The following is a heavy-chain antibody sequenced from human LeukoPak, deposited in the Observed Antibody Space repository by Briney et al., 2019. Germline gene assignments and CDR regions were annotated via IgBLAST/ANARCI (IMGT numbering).Heavy chain of an antibody. CDR2: IYHTGNT. D-gene: IGHD2-2*01. CDR3: ARDPVVPAAAFDY. CDR1: GYSITSGYY. V-gene: IGHV4-38-2*02. Sequence: SETLSLTCSVSGYSITSGYYWGWIRQPPGKGLEWIGSIYHTGNTFYDPSFNSRVTISVDTSKNQFSLKLSSVTAADTAVYYCARDPVVPAAAFDYWGQGTLVTVSS. J-gene: IGHJ4*02.